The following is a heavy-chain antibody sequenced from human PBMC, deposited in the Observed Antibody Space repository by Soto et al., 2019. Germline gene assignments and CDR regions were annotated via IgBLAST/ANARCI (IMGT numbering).Heavy chain of an antibody. CDR2: IYPGDGDR. CDR3: ARLDGSSSGLSGMDF. CDR1: GYTFSRHW. Sequence: EVQLVQSGAELRRPGESLKISCQASGYTFSRHWIGWVRQSPGRGLEWMAIIYPGDGDRRYSPSLRGHVSISAEKSTSVVFLEWSSLKASDSGTFYCARLDGSSSGLSGMDFWGQGTTVTVS. D-gene: IGHD6-6*01. V-gene: IGHV5-51*01. J-gene: IGHJ6*02.